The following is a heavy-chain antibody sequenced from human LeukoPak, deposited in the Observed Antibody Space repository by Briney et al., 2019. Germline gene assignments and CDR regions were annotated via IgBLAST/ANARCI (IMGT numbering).Heavy chain of an antibody. CDR2: ISGSSVST. Sequence: GGSLRLSCAASGFTFSSCAMSWVRQAPGQGLEWVSAISGSSVSTYYADSVKGRFTISRDNSKNTLYLQMNSLRDEDTAVYYCAKSTVTFDYWGQGTLVTVSS. D-gene: IGHD2/OR15-2a*01. J-gene: IGHJ4*02. CDR1: GFTFSSCA. CDR3: AKSTVTFDY. V-gene: IGHV3-23*01.